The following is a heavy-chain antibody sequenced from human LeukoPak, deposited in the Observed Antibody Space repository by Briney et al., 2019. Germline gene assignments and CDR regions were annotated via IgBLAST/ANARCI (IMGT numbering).Heavy chain of an antibody. Sequence: PSETLSLTCAVYGGSFSGYYWSWIRQPPGKGLEWIGEINHSGSTNYNPSLKSRVTISVDTSRNQFSLKLNSVTAADTAVYYCAKSNGYGLIDIWGQGTMVTVSS. CDR2: INHSGST. CDR1: GGSFSGYY. J-gene: IGHJ3*02. D-gene: IGHD3-10*01. CDR3: AKSNGYGLIDI. V-gene: IGHV4-34*01.